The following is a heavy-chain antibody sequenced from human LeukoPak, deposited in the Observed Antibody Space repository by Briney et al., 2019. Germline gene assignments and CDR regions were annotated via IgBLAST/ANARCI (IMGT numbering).Heavy chain of an antibody. Sequence: GASVKVSCKASGGTFSSYAISWVRQAPGQGLEWMGRIIPILGIANYAQKFQGRVTITADKSTSTAYMELSNLRSEDTAVYYCARGYQLLIFDYWGQGTLVTVSS. CDR2: IIPILGIA. J-gene: IGHJ4*02. CDR1: GGTFSSYA. V-gene: IGHV1-69*04. CDR3: ARGYQLLIFDY. D-gene: IGHD2-2*01.